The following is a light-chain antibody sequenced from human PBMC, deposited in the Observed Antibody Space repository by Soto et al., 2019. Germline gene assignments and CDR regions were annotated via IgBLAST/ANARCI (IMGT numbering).Light chain of an antibody. J-gene: IGLJ2*01. CDR2: EVS. Sequence: QSVLTQPASVSGSPGQSITISCTGTRGDIGAYNYVSWYQQRPGEAPKLIIFEVSNRPSGVSNRFSGSKSGNTASLNISGLQPDDETDYYCSSFTGTGSFVFGGGTKVTVL. CDR1: RGDIGAYNY. V-gene: IGLV2-14*01. CDR3: SSFTGTGSFV.